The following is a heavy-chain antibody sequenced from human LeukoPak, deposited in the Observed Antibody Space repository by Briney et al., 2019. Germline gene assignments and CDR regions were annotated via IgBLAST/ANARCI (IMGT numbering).Heavy chain of an antibody. CDR3: AKDHRYGSGSYWFDP. D-gene: IGHD3-10*01. V-gene: IGHV3-23*01. CDR2: ISGSGGST. Sequence: GGSLRLYCAASGFTFSSYAMSWVRQAPGKGLEWVSAISGSGGSTYYADSVKGRFTISRDNSKNTLYLQMNSLRAEDTAVYYCAKDHRYGSGSYWFDPWGQGTLVTVSS. CDR1: GFTFSSYA. J-gene: IGHJ5*02.